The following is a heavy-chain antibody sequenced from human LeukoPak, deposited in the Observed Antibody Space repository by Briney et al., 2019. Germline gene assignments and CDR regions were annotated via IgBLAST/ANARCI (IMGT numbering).Heavy chain of an antibody. V-gene: IGHV3-23*01. J-gene: IGHJ4*02. D-gene: IGHD5-18*01. CDR1: GFTFSSYA. CDR3: AKGGTAMVKYYFDY. CDR2: ISGSGGST. Sequence: GGSLRLSCAASGFTFSSYAMSWVRQAPGKGLEWVSAISGSGGSTYYADSVKGRFTISRDNSKNTLYLQMNSLRAEDTAVYNCAKGGTAMVKYYFDYWGQGTLVTVSS.